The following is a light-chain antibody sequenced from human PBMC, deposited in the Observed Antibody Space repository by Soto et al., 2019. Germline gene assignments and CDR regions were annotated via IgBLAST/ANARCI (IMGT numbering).Light chain of an antibody. V-gene: IGKV1-5*03. CDR2: KAS. CDR3: QQYNSYSPWT. Sequence: DIQMTQSPSTLSASVGDRVTITCRASQSISSWLAWYQQKPGKAPKLLIYKASSLETGVPSRFSGSASGTEFTITISSLQPDDFATYYCQQYNSYSPWTFGQGTKVEIK. J-gene: IGKJ1*01. CDR1: QSISSW.